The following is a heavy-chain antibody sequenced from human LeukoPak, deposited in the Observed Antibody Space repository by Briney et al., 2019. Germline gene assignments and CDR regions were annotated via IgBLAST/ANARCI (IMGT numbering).Heavy chain of an antibody. D-gene: IGHD5-18*01. CDR3: ARDRSPAPGRSYGRGHFDY. V-gene: IGHV1-8*01. Sequence: ASVKVSCKASGYTFTSYDINWVRQATGQGLEWMGWMNPNSGNTGYALKFQGRVTMTRDTSINTAYMELSRLRSDDTAVYYCARDRSPAPGRSYGRGHFDYWGQGTLVTVSS. CDR2: MNPNSGNT. J-gene: IGHJ4*02. CDR1: GYTFTSYD.